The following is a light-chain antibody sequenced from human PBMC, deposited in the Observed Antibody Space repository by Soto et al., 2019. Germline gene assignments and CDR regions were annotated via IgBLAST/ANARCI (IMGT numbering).Light chain of an antibody. CDR1: QSIDSKD. Sequence: EIVLTQSPGTLSLSPGERATLSCRASQSIDSKDLAWYQQRPGQAPRILIFAASSRATGVPDRFSGSGSGTDFTLTISRLEPGDFAVYYCQQYGYSSWTFGQGTKVDTK. J-gene: IGKJ1*01. CDR2: AAS. CDR3: QQYGYSSWT. V-gene: IGKV3-20*01.